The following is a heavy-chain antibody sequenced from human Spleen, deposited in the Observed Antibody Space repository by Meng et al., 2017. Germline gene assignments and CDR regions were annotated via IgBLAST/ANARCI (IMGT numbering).Heavy chain of an antibody. CDR2: IKQDGSEK. CDR3: ATDTATTYYYYGMDV. Sequence: GGSLRLSCAASGFTFSSYWMSWVRQAPGKGLEWVANIKQDGSEKYYVDSVKGRFTISRDNAKNSLYLQMNSLRAEDTAVYYCATDTATTYYYYGMDVWGQGTTVTVSS. D-gene: IGHD5-18*01. J-gene: IGHJ6*02. CDR1: GFTFSSYW. V-gene: IGHV3-7*01.